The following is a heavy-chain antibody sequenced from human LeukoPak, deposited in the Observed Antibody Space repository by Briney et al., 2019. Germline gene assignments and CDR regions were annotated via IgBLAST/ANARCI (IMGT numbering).Heavy chain of an antibody. Sequence: GGSLRLSCAASGFTFSSYAMSWVRQAPGKGLEWVSAISGSGGSTYYADSVKGRFTISRDNSKNSLYLQMNSLRAEDTAVYYCATYSSSNGREFQYWGQGTLVTVSS. D-gene: IGHD2-2*01. CDR3: ATYSSSNGREFQY. CDR1: GFTFSSYA. J-gene: IGHJ1*01. CDR2: ISGSGGST. V-gene: IGHV3-23*01.